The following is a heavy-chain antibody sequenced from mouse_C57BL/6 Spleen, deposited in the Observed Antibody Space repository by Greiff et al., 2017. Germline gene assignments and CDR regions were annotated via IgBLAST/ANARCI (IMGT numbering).Heavy chain of an antibody. V-gene: IGHV1-80*01. D-gene: IGHD1-1*01. Sequence: QVQLQQPGAELVKPGASVKISCKASGYAFSSYWMNWVKQRPGKGLEWIGPIHPGDGDTNYNGKFTGKATLTVDKSSRTAYMKLSRLTSEDSAVYFCAYYYGSSNNDYAMDYWGQGTSVTVSA. J-gene: IGHJ4*01. CDR1: GYAFSSYW. CDR3: AYYYGSSNNDYAMDY. CDR2: IHPGDGDT.